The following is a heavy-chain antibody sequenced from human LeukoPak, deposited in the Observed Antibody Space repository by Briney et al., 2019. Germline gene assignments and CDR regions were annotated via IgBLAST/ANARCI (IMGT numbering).Heavy chain of an antibody. CDR3: AKEGRSLQTY. J-gene: IGHJ4*02. CDR2: IKEDETET. D-gene: IGHD5-24*01. Sequence: GGSLRLSCAASGFMFSSNWMSWVRLAPGKGLEWVANIKEDETETYYVDSVKGRFTISRDNAKNSLYLQMNSLRVEDTAVYYCAKEGRSLQTYWGQGTLVTVSS. V-gene: IGHV3-7*03. CDR1: GFMFSSNW.